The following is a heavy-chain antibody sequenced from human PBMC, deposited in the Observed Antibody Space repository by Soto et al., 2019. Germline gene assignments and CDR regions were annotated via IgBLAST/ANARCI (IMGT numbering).Heavy chain of an antibody. Sequence: SETLSLTCAVYGGSFSGYYWRWIRQRPGKGLEWIGEINHSGSTNYNPSLKSRVTISVDTSKNQFSLKLSSLRSEDTAVYYCARASPFFGVAKYWFDPWGQGTLVTVSS. J-gene: IGHJ5*02. D-gene: IGHD3-3*01. CDR1: GGSFSGYY. CDR2: INHSGST. V-gene: IGHV4-34*01. CDR3: ARASPFFGVAKYWFDP.